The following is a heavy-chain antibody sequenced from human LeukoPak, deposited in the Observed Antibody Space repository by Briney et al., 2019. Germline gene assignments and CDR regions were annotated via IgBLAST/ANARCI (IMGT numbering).Heavy chain of an antibody. CDR3: ARTGAIWGQRGVYYFDY. CDR2: IYYSGST. Sequence: SETLSLTCTVSGGSISRGDYYWSWIRQPPGKGLEWIGYIYYSGSTYYNPSLKSRVTISVDTSKNQFSLKLSSVTAADTAVYYCARTGAIWGQRGVYYFDYWGQGTLVTVSS. CDR1: GGSISRGDYY. D-gene: IGHD3-10*01. V-gene: IGHV4-30-4*01. J-gene: IGHJ4*02.